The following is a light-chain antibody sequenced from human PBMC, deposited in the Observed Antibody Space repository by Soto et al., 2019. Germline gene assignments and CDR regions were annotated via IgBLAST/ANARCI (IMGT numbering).Light chain of an antibody. J-gene: IGKJ2*01. CDR1: QSVSSY. CDR2: DAS. V-gene: IGKV3-11*01. CDR3: QQRSNWPSYT. Sequence: EIVLTQSPATLSLSPGERATLSCRASQSVSSYLAWYQQKPGQAPRLLIYDASNRATGIPARFSGSGSGTDFTLTICSLEPEDFAVYYCQQRSNWPSYTFGQGTKLEI.